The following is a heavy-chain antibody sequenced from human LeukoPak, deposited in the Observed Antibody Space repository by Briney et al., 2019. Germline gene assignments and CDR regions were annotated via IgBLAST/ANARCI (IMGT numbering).Heavy chain of an antibody. J-gene: IGHJ4*02. CDR3: ARDYGSGSYYKDY. Sequence: ASVKVSCKASGYTFTSYGISWVRQAPGQGLEWMGWINPNSGGTNYAQKFQGRVTMTRDTSISTAYMELSRLRSDDTAVYYCARDYGSGSYYKDYWGQGTLVTVSS. CDR2: INPNSGGT. V-gene: IGHV1-2*02. CDR1: GYTFTSYG. D-gene: IGHD3-10*01.